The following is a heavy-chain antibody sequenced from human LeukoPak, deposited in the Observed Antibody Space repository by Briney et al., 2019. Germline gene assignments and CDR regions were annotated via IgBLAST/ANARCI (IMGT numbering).Heavy chain of an antibody. CDR2: IYSGDST. CDR1: GFTVSSNY. CDR3: ATVGQLWSQYGMDV. Sequence: GGSLRLSCAASGFTVSSNYMSWVRQPPGKGLEWVSMIYSGDSTCYADSVKGRFTISRDSSKNTLYLQMDSLRAEDTAVYYCATVGQLWSQYGMDVWGQGTTVTVSS. D-gene: IGHD5-18*01. J-gene: IGHJ6*02. V-gene: IGHV3-53*01.